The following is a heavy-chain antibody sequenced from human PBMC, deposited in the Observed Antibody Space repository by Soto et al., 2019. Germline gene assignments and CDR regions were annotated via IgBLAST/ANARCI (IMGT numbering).Heavy chain of an antibody. D-gene: IGHD2-15*01. CDR1: GFTFTSYA. CDR3: AKRRGAGGHFDY. Sequence: EVQLLESVGGLVQPEGSLRLSCAASGFTFTSYAMGWVRQAPGKGLEWVSVVSSGGSTYYADSVTGRFTVSRDNSKNTLSLQMNSLRAEDTAVYYCAKRRGAGGHFDYWGQGALVTVSS. V-gene: IGHV3-23*01. CDR2: VSSGGST. J-gene: IGHJ4*02.